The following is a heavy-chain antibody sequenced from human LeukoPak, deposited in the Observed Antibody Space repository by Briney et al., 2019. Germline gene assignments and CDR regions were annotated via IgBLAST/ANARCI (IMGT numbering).Heavy chain of an antibody. CDR2: MNPNSGNT. Sequence: ASVKVSCKASGYTFTSYDINWVRQATGQGLEWMGWMNPNSGNTGYAQKFQGRVTITRNTSISTAYMELSSLRSEDTAVYYCAGVTYCGGDCSLGGAFDIWGQGTMVTVSS. J-gene: IGHJ3*02. CDR1: GYTFTSYD. D-gene: IGHD2-21*01. V-gene: IGHV1-8*03. CDR3: AGVTYCGGDCSLGGAFDI.